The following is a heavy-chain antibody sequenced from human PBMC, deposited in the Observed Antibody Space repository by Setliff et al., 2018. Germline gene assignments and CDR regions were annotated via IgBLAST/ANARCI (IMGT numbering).Heavy chain of an antibody. J-gene: IGHJ4*02. CDR2: ISPDGSVI. CDR1: GFNFNSYW. D-gene: IGHD2-8*02. V-gene: IGHV3-74*01. CDR3: AKSPVAYCSGAVCYPFDY. Sequence: GGSLRLSCAGSGFNFNSYWMNWVRQVPGKGLVWVSRISPDGSVIDYADSVKGRFTVSRDNSKNTLYLQMNSLRAEDTAVYFCAKSPVAYCSGAVCYPFDYWGQGTLVTVSS.